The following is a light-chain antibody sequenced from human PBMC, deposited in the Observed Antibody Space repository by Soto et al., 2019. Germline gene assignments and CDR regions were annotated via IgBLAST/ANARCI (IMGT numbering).Light chain of an antibody. J-gene: IGKJ4*01. Sequence: DIQMTQSPSSLSASVGDTVTITCRASQSISIYLNWYQQKPGKAPSLLIYAASGLQNGVPSRFSGSGSGTDFTLTNSSLQREDFATDYCQQSYRTPLTFGGGTKVEI. V-gene: IGKV1-39*01. CDR2: AAS. CDR3: QQSYRTPLT. CDR1: QSISIY.